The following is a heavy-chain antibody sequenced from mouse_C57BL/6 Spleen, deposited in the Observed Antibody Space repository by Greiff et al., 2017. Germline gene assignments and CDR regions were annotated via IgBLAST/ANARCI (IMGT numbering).Heavy chain of an antibody. CDR3: TRYDDYDRKADAIDY. D-gene: IGHD2-4*01. Sequence: VQLQQSGTVLARPGASVKMSCKTSGYTFTSYWMHWVKQRPGQGLEWIGASYPGNSDTSYNQKFKGKAKLTAVTSASTTYMELSSLTNENSAVYYCTRYDDYDRKADAIDYWGQGTSVTVSS. J-gene: IGHJ4*01. V-gene: IGHV1-5*01. CDR2: SYPGNSDT. CDR1: GYTFTSYW.